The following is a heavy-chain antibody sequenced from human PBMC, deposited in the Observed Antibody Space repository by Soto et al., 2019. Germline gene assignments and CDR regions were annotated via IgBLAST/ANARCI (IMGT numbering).Heavy chain of an antibody. CDR3: ARFILGAAGTFYYYYGMDV. D-gene: IGHD6-13*01. V-gene: IGHV3-21*01. J-gene: IGHJ6*02. Sequence: PGGSLRLSCAASGSTFSSYSMNWVRQAPGKGLEWVSSISSSSSYIYYADSVKGRFTISRDNAKNSLYLQMNILRAEDTAVYYCARFILGAAGTFYYYYGMDVWGQGTTVTVSS. CDR2: ISSSSSYI. CDR1: GSTFSSYS.